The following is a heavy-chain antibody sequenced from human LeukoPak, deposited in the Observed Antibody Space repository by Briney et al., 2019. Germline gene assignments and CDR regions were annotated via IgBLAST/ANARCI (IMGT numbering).Heavy chain of an antibody. D-gene: IGHD6-19*01. Sequence: GASVKVSCKASGYTFTSYGISWVRQAPGQGLEWMGWISAYNGNTNYAQKLQGRVTMTTDTSTSTAYMELRSLRSDDTAVYYCARDRPGRIAVAGTYYMDVWGKGTTVTISS. V-gene: IGHV1-18*01. CDR2: ISAYNGNT. CDR3: ARDRPGRIAVAGTYYMDV. J-gene: IGHJ6*03. CDR1: GYTFTSYG.